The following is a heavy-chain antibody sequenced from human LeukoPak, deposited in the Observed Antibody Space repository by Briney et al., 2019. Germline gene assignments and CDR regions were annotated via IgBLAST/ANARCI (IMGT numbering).Heavy chain of an antibody. D-gene: IGHD3-22*01. Sequence: AGGSLRLSCAASGFTFSSYSMSWVRQAPGKGLEWVSSISSSSSYIYYADSVKGRFTISRDNAKNSLHLQMNSLRAEDTAVYYCARVRSDSSGYHEYFDYWGQGTLVTVSS. V-gene: IGHV3-21*01. J-gene: IGHJ4*02. CDR3: ARVRSDSSGYHEYFDY. CDR1: GFTFSSYS. CDR2: ISSSSSYI.